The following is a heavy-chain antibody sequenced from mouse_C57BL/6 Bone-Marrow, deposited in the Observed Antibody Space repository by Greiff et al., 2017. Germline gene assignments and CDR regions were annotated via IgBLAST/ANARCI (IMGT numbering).Heavy chain of an antibody. V-gene: IGHV1-26*01. CDR3: ARSPYPYYFDY. J-gene: IGHJ2*01. CDR1: GYTFTDYY. CDR2: INPNNGGT. Sequence: EVQLQQSGPELVKPGASVKISCKASGYTFTDYYMNWVKQSHGKSLEWIGDINPNNGGTSYNQKFKGKATLTVDKSSSTAYMELRSLTSEDSAVYYCARSPYPYYFDYCGQGTTLTVSS. D-gene: IGHD5-1*01.